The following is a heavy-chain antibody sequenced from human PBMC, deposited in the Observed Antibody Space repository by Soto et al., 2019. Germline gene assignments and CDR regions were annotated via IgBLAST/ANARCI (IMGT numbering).Heavy chain of an antibody. Sequence: SETLSLTCTVSGGSISSYYWSWIRQHPGKGLEWIGYISYSGSTNYNPSLKSRVTISVDTSKNQFFLRLRSVTVADTAVYYCARDRTYYYGGTDYFGMDVWGRGTTGTVSS. J-gene: IGHJ6*02. D-gene: IGHD3-10*01. CDR3: ARDRTYYYGGTDYFGMDV. CDR2: ISYSGST. CDR1: GGSISSYY. V-gene: IGHV4-59*01.